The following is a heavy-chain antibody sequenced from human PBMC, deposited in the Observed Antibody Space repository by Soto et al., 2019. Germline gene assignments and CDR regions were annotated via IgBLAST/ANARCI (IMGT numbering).Heavy chain of an antibody. Sequence: QVHLQQWGAGLLKPSETLSLTCAVYGESFIGYYWTWIRQSPGKGLEWIGEINHGGSTYYNPSLKSRVTISIDTSKNQFSLKLTSVTAADTSVYYCARTDIVTTNWFDPWGQGTLVTVSS. CDR1: GESFIGYY. J-gene: IGHJ5*02. CDR2: INHGGST. D-gene: IGHD5-12*01. V-gene: IGHV4-34*01. CDR3: ARTDIVTTNWFDP.